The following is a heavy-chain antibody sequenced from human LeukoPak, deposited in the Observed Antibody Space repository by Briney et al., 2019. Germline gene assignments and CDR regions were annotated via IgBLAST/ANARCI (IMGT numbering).Heavy chain of an antibody. CDR2: IWYDGSNK. CDR3: ARDQYYYDSSGYFYDF. CDR1: GFTFSRHG. D-gene: IGHD3-22*01. V-gene: IGHV3-33*01. J-gene: IGHJ4*02. Sequence: GGSLRLSCAASGFTFSRHGMHWVRQAPGKGLEWVALIWYDGSNKYYADSVKGRFTISRDNSKNTLYLQMNSLRVEDTAVYYCARDQYYYDSSGYFYDFWGQGTLVTVSS.